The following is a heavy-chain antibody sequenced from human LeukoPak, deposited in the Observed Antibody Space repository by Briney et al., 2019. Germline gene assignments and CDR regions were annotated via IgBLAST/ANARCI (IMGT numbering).Heavy chain of an antibody. D-gene: IGHD2-2*01. Sequence: SETLSLTCTVSGGSISSYYWSWIRQPPGKGLEWIGLIYYSGNTKYNPSLKSRVTISVDTSKNQFSLKLSSVTAADTAVYYCAGSYCSSASCYWLDAFDIWGQGTMVTVSS. CDR3: AGSYCSSASCYWLDAFDI. V-gene: IGHV4-59*01. CDR1: GGSISSYY. CDR2: IYYSGNT. J-gene: IGHJ3*02.